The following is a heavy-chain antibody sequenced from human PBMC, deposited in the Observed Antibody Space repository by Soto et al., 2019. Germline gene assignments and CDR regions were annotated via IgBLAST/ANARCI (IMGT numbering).Heavy chain of an antibody. Sequence: GGSLRLSCAASGFTFSGAAMHWVRQAAGKGLEWVGRIRSKANSYATAYAASVKGRFTISRDDSKNTAYLQMNSLKTEDTAVYYCTRTYIVLVPAAHNWFDPWGQGTLVTVSS. D-gene: IGHD2-2*01. CDR2: IRSKANSYAT. J-gene: IGHJ5*02. V-gene: IGHV3-73*01. CDR1: GFTFSGAA. CDR3: TRTYIVLVPAAHNWFDP.